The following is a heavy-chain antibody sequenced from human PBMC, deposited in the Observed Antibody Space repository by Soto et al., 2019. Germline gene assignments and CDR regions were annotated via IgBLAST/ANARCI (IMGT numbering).Heavy chain of an antibody. J-gene: IGHJ4*02. D-gene: IGHD1-7*01. V-gene: IGHV2-5*01. CDR1: VFSLSTSGVG. CDR2: IQWNDDK. Sequence: QITLKESGPTLVKPTQRLTLTCTVSVFSLSTSGVGVGWIRQPPGKALEWLALIQWNDDKRYSPSLRSGLTITKDSSKNQVILTVTNMHPVDTATYCCAHRRKTGTAHLSFDYWGQGSLVAVSS. CDR3: AHRRKTGTAHLSFDY.